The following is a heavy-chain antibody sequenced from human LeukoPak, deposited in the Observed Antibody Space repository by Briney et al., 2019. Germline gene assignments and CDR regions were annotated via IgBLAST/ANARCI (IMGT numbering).Heavy chain of an antibody. CDR1: GFTFINYA. J-gene: IGHJ4*02. CDR3: ARLYYHDNSGYPFGVFDY. Sequence: ASVKVSCKASGFTFINYAIHWVRQAPGQGLEWMGWIDAGNGNTKYSQKFQGRVSITRDTSASTAYMELSSLKSEDMAVYYCARLYYHDNSGYPFGVFDYWGQGTLVTVSS. CDR2: IDAGNGNT. V-gene: IGHV1-3*01. D-gene: IGHD3-22*01.